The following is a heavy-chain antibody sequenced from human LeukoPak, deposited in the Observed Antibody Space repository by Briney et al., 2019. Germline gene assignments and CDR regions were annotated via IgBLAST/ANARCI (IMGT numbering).Heavy chain of an antibody. CDR1: GDSISSSSYY. V-gene: IGHV4-39*02. CDR3: ARDLRYSNYLYYYYYYYMDV. J-gene: IGHJ6*03. Sequence: SETLSLTCTVSGDSISSSSYYWGWIRQPPGKGLEWIGTTFYSGSTYYNPSLKSRVTLSVDTSKNQYSLKLSSVAAADTAVYYCARDLRYSNYLYYYYYYYMDVWGKGTTVTVSS. CDR2: TFYSGST. D-gene: IGHD4-11*01.